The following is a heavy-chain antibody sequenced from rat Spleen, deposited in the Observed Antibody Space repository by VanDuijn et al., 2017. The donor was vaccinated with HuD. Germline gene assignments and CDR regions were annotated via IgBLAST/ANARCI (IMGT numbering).Heavy chain of an antibody. Sequence: QVQLQQSRAELVKPAASVTLSCKASGYTFTNHYLHWVKQCTSQGLEWIGWIGPTVGDTSYALKFKGKATMTVDKSASTSYLQLSSLPSEDSAVYYCARQESDPYYFSGDHWFAYWGQGTLVTVSS. CDR2: IGPTVGDT. CDR3: ARQESDPYYFSGDHWFAY. D-gene: IGHD1-1*01. J-gene: IGHJ3*01. V-gene: IGHV1-32*01. CDR1: GYTFTNHY.